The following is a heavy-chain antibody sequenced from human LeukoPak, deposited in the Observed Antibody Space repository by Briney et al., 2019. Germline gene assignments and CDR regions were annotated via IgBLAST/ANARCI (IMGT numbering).Heavy chain of an antibody. Sequence: GGSLRLSCVASGFTFSSHGIHWVRQAPGKGLEWVAVISFDGSNKYFADSAKGRFTISRDNSKNTLYLQMNSLRAEDTDVYYCARDWSYSAHPHRFDYWGQGTLVTVSS. CDR3: ARDWSYSAHPHRFDY. V-gene: IGHV3-30*03. D-gene: IGHD3-10*01. CDR2: ISFDGSNK. CDR1: GFTFSSHG. J-gene: IGHJ4*02.